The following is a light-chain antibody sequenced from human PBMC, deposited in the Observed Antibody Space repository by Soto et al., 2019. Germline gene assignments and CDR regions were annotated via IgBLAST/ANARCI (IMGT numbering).Light chain of an antibody. V-gene: IGKV3-15*01. CDR1: QSVDNN. J-gene: IGKJ1*01. CDR3: QQYNNWPRT. CDR2: GAS. Sequence: EIVMTQSPVTLSASPGESATLSCRASQSVDNNLAWYQQKPGQAPRLLIYGASTRATGIPARFSGSGSGTEFTLTISSLQSEDFAVYYCQQYNNWPRTFGQGTKVDI.